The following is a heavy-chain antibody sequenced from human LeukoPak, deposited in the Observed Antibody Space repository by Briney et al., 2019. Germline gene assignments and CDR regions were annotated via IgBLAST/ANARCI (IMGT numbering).Heavy chain of an antibody. J-gene: IGHJ4*02. D-gene: IGHD6-19*01. CDR2: IRYDGSNK. V-gene: IGHV3-30*02. CDR3: AKDNRPVAVGYFDY. Sequence: HPGGSLRLSCAASGFTFSSYGMHWVRQAPGKGLEWVAFIRYDGSNKYYADSVKGRFTISRDNSKNTLYLQMDSLRAEDTAVYYCAKDNRPVAVGYFDYWGQGTLVTVSS. CDR1: GFTFSSYG.